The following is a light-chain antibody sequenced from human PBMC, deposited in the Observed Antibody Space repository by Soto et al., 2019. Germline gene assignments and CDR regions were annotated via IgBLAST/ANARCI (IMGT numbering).Light chain of an antibody. CDR2: GAS. CDR1: QSVAGN. J-gene: IGKJ5*01. CDR3: QQYSSWPPIT. Sequence: EIVMTQSPATLSVSPGERATLSCRASQSVAGNLAWYQQEPGQAPRLLIYGASNRATGIPARFSGSGSGTEFTLTISSLQSEDFAVYHCQQYSSWPPITFGQGTRLEIK. V-gene: IGKV3-15*01.